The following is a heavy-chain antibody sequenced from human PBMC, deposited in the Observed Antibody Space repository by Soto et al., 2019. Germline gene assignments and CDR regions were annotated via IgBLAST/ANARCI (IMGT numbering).Heavy chain of an antibody. J-gene: IGHJ6*02. V-gene: IGHV3-21*01. CDR1: GFTFSSYS. CDR3: AREAVAGTTGYGMDV. D-gene: IGHD6-19*01. CDR2: ISSSSSYI. Sequence: EVQLVESGGGLVKPGGSLRLSCAASGFTFSSYSMNWVRQAPGKGLEWVSSISSSSSYIYYADSVKGRFTISRDNAKNSLYLQMNSLRAEDTAVYYCAREAVAGTTGYGMDVWGQGTTVTVS.